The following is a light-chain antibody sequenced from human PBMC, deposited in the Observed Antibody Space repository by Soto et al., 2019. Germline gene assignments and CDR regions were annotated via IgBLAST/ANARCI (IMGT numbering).Light chain of an antibody. J-gene: IGLJ3*02. Sequence: QSALTQTASVSGSPGQSITISCTGTSSDVGGYNYVSWYQQHPGKVPRLMIYEVSNRPSGLSNRFSGSKSDNTASLTISGLQAEDEADYYCSSHTSSNTWVFGGGTKLTVL. V-gene: IGLV2-14*01. CDR2: EVS. CDR3: SSHTSSNTWV. CDR1: SSDVGGYNY.